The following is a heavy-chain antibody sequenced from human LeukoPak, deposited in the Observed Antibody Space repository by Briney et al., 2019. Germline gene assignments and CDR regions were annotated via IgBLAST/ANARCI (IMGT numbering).Heavy chain of an antibody. CDR3: ARDPYSSSWLRGDAFDI. D-gene: IGHD6-13*01. Sequence: PGGSLRLSCAASGFTFSSYSMNWVRQAPGKGLEWVPSISSSSSYIYYADSVKGRFTISRDNAKNSLYLQMNSLRAEDTAVYYCARDPYSSSWLRGDAFDIWGQGTMVTVSP. V-gene: IGHV3-21*01. CDR1: GFTFSSYS. CDR2: ISSSSSYI. J-gene: IGHJ3*02.